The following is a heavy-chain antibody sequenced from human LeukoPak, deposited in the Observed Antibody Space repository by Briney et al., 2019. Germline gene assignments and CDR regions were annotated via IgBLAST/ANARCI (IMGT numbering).Heavy chain of an antibody. V-gene: IGHV3-21*01. CDR1: GFTFSSYS. J-gene: IGHJ5*02. CDR2: ISSSSSYI. Sequence: PGGSLRHSCAASGFTFSSYSMNWVRQAPGKGLEWVSSISSSSSYIYYADSVKGRFTISRDNAKNSLYLQMNSLRAEDTAVYYCARGDILTGYFSAGNWFDPWGQGTLVTVSS. CDR3: ARGDILTGYFSAGNWFDP. D-gene: IGHD3-9*01.